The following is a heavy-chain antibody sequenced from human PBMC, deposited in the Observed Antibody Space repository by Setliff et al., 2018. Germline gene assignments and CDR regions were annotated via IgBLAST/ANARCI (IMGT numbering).Heavy chain of an antibody. CDR1: GYSFINYY. CDR2: INPGRGST. CDR3: ARRVSYDSSGYPLGY. D-gene: IGHD3-22*01. V-gene: IGHV1-46*01. Sequence: GASVKVSCKATGYSFINYYVHWVRQAPGQGLEWMGSINPGRGSTSSAQKLKGRVAMTRDTSTGTVYMDLSSLTSEDTAVYFCARRVSYDSSGYPLGYWGQGTLVTVSS. J-gene: IGHJ4*02.